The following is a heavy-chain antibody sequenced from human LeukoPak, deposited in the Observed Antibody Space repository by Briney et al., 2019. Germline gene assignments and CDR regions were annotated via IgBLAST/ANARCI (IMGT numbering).Heavy chain of an antibody. CDR1: SGSISTSNYY. D-gene: IGHD1-14*01. J-gene: IGHJ3*02. CDR2: IFYSGST. V-gene: IGHV4-39*07. Sequence: SVTLSLTCTVSSGSISTSNYYWGWVRRPPGKALEWIGNIFYSGSTYYSPSLKSRVTISLDTSRNQFSLKLNSVTAADTAVYYCASGRKARRSDAFDIWGQGTMVTVSS. CDR3: ASGRKARRSDAFDI.